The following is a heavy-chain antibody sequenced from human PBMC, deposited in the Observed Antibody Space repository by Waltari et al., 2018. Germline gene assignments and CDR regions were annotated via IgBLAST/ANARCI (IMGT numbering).Heavy chain of an antibody. Sequence: QVQLQESGPGLVKPSETLSLTCTVSGGSISSYYWSWIRQPPGKGLEWIGYIYYSGSTNYNPSLKSRVTISVDTSKNQFSLKLSSVTAADTAVYYCARDSSGWYAGFAYWGQGTLVTVSS. V-gene: IGHV4-59*01. J-gene: IGHJ4*02. D-gene: IGHD6-19*01. CDR2: IYYSGST. CDR1: GGSISSYY. CDR3: ARDSSGWYAGFAY.